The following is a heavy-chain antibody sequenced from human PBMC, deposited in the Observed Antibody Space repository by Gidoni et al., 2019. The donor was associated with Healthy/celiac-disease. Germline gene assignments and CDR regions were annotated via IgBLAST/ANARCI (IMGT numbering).Heavy chain of an antibody. J-gene: IGHJ5*02. D-gene: IGHD6-19*01. CDR2: ISYDGSNK. Sequence: QVQLVESGGGVVQPGRSLRLSCAASGFTFSSYGMHWVRQAPGKGLEWVAVISYDGSNKYYADSVKGRFTISRDNSKNTLYLQMNSLRAEDTAVYYCAKDTSREQWLVHYNWFDPWGQGTLVTVSS. CDR1: GFTFSSYG. CDR3: AKDTSREQWLVHYNWFDP. V-gene: IGHV3-30*18.